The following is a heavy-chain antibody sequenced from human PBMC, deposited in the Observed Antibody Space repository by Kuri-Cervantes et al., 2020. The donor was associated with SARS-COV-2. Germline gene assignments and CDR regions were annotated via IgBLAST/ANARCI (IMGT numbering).Heavy chain of an antibody. Sequence: GESLKISCKGSGYSFTSYWISWARQMPGKGLEWMGIIFLADSDTRYSPSFQGQVTISADKAISTAYLQWTSLKASDTAVYYCATTSGRAARYGLDVWGQGTTVTVSS. J-gene: IGHJ6*02. CDR2: IFLADSDT. CDR1: GYSFTSYW. CDR3: ATTSGRAARYGLDV. V-gene: IGHV5-51*01. D-gene: IGHD6-6*01.